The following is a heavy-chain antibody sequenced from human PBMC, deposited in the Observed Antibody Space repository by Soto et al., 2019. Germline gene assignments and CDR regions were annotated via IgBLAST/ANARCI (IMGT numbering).Heavy chain of an antibody. CDR1: GFTFSSYW. V-gene: IGHV3-7*01. CDR3: ARESYDFWSGYSHHDAFDI. J-gene: IGHJ3*02. CDR2: IKQDGSEK. Sequence: HPGGSLRLSCAASGFTFSSYWMSWVRRAPGKGLEWVANIKQDGSEKYYVDSVKGRFTISRDNAKNSLYLQMNSLRAEDTAVYYCARESYDFWSGYSHHDAFDIWGQGTMVTVSS. D-gene: IGHD3-3*01.